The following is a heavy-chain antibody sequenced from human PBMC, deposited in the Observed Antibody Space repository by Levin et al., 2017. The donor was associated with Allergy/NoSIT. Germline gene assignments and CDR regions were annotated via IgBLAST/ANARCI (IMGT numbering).Heavy chain of an antibody. J-gene: IGHJ4*02. Sequence: ASVKVSCKASGGTFSSYAISWVRQAPGQGLEWMGGIIPIFGTANYAQKFQGRVTITADESTSTAYMELSSLRSEDTAVYYCARSSVGATRTYFDYWGQGTLVTVSS. CDR3: ARSSVGATRTYFDY. V-gene: IGHV1-69*13. D-gene: IGHD1-26*01. CDR2: IIPIFGTA. CDR1: GGTFSSYA.